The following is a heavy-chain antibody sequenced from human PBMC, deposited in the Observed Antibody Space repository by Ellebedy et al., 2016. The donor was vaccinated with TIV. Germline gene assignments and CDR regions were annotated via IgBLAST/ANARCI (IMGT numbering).Heavy chain of an antibody. Sequence: GESLKISCAASGFTFTPYSMNWVRQAPGKGLEWVSYISHSSLTIYYADSVKGRFTISRDNAETSLYLQMSSLRVDDTAMYYCARDMAWGNERVNDALDIWGQGTMVTVSP. CDR3: ARDMAWGNERVNDALDI. CDR2: ISHSSLTI. CDR1: GFTFTPYS. D-gene: IGHD7-27*01. V-gene: IGHV3-48*04. J-gene: IGHJ3*02.